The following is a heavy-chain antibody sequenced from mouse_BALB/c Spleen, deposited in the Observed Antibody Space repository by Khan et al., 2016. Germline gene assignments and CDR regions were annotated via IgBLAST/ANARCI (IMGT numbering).Heavy chain of an antibody. Sequence: EVELVESGGGLVQPGGSLRLSCATSGFTFTDYYMSWVRQPPGKALEWLGFIRNKANGYTTEYSASVKDRFTISRDNSQSILYLQMNTLRAEDSATYYCARDIGLGTPFAYWGQGTLVTVSA. CDR2: IRNKANGYTT. CDR3: ARDIGLGTPFAY. J-gene: IGHJ3*01. CDR1: GFTFTDYY. V-gene: IGHV7-3*02. D-gene: IGHD4-1*01.